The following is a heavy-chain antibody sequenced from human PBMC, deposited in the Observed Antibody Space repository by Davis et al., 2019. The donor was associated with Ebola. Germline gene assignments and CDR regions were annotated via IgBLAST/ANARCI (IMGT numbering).Heavy chain of an antibody. J-gene: IGHJ4*02. Sequence: PSETLSLTCTVSGDSISTSTYWGWIRQPPGKGLEWIGSIYHSGSTYYNSPLRSRVTISLDTSKNQFSLNLSSVTAVDTAVYFCASGYSFFPFWGPGTPVTVSS. CDR1: GDSISTSTY. D-gene: IGHD5-12*01. CDR3: ASGYSFFPF. V-gene: IGHV4-39*07. CDR2: IYHSGST.